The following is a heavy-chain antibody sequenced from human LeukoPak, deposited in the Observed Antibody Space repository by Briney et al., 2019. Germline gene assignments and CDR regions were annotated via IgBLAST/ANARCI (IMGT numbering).Heavy chain of an antibody. CDR2: MNPNSGKT. Sequence: ASVKVSCKASGYTFTSYDINWVRQATGQGHEWMGWMNPNSGKTGYAQKFQGRVTMTRNTSISTAYMELSSLRSEDTAVYYCARDLSGSYYAPEYFQLWGQGTLVTVSS. D-gene: IGHD1-26*01. V-gene: IGHV1-8*01. J-gene: IGHJ1*01. CDR1: GYTFTSYD. CDR3: ARDLSGSYYAPEYFQL.